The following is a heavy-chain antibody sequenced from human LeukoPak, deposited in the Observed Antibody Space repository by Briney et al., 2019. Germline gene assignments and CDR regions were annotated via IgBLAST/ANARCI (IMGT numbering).Heavy chain of an antibody. Sequence: EASVKVSCKASGYTFTSYDINWVRQATGQGLEWMGWMNPNSGNTGYAQKFQGRVTMTRNTSISTAYMELSSLRSEDTAVYYCARGRAGARDYYYYGMDVWGQGTTVTVSS. CDR3: ARGRAGARDYYYYGMDV. V-gene: IGHV1-8*01. CDR2: MNPNSGNT. J-gene: IGHJ6*02. D-gene: IGHD1-26*01. CDR1: GYTFTSYD.